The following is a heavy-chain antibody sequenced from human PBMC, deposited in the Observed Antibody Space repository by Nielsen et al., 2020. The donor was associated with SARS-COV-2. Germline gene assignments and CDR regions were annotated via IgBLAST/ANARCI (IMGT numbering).Heavy chain of an antibody. D-gene: IGHD2-2*01. CDR2: ILYNGTT. CDR1: GDSINNDDNY. CDR3: ARESEYRDRWKALDS. J-gene: IGHJ5*01. Sequence: LRLSCSVFGDSINNDDNYWSWIRQFPGKGLEWIGYILYNGTTYYSWPLKSRLTISLDTSKNQFSLKLASVTVADTAVFYCARESEYRDRWKALDSWGHGTLVTVS. V-gene: IGHV4-31*03.